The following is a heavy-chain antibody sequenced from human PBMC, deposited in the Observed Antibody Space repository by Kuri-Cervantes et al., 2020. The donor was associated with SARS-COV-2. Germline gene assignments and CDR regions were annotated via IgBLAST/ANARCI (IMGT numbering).Heavy chain of an antibody. CDR3: ARDGVVIRLESYYFDY. Sequence: SVKVSCKASGGTFSSYAISWVRQAPGQGLEWMGGIIPIFGTANYAQKFQGRVTITADKSTSTAYMELGSLRSEDTAVYYCARDGVVIRLESYYFDYWGQGTLVTVSS. V-gene: IGHV1-69*06. D-gene: IGHD3-3*01. J-gene: IGHJ4*02. CDR1: GGTFSSYA. CDR2: IIPIFGTA.